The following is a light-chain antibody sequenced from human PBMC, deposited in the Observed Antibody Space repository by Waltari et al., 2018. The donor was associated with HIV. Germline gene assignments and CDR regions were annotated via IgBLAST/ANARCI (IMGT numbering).Light chain of an antibody. CDR1: AGLSIYA. CDR3: QTWDTGPV. CDR2: LKSDGSH. V-gene: IGLV4-69*01. Sequence: QLVLTQSPSASAFLGASVKITCTLNAGLSIYAISRHQHQPEKGPRYLMKLKSDGSHNREDEIPDRFSASNSGADHHLTISSLQSEDEGYYYCQTWDTGPVFGGGTKLTVL. J-gene: IGLJ3*02.